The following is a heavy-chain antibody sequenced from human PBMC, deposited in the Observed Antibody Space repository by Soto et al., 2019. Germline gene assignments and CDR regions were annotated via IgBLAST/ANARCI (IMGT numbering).Heavy chain of an antibody. V-gene: IGHV4-39*01. CDR1: GGSISSSSYY. CDR3: ARLGGDFWSGYYADH. CDR2: IYYSGST. J-gene: IGHJ5*02. Sequence: QLQLQESGPGLVKPSETLSLTCTVSGGSISSSSYYWGWIRQPPGKGLEWIGSIYYSGSTLYNPSLKSRVTISGDTSKKQFSLRVSSVTAADTAVYYCARLGGDFWSGYYADHWGQGTLVTVSS. D-gene: IGHD3-3*01.